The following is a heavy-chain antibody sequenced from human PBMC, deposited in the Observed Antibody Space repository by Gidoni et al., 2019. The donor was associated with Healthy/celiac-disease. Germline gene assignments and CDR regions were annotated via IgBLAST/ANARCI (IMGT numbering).Heavy chain of an antibody. V-gene: IGHV3-33*01. CDR2: IWYDGSNK. D-gene: IGHD3-3*01. J-gene: IGHJ4*02. CDR1: GFTFSSYG. Sequence: VQLVESGGGVVQPGRSLRLSCAASGFTFSSYGMHWVRQAPGKGLEWVAVIWYDGSNKYYADSVKGRFTISRDNSKNTLYLQMNSLRAEDTAVYYCARDSNYDFWSGYSHWGQGTLVTVSS. CDR3: ARDSNYDFWSGYSH.